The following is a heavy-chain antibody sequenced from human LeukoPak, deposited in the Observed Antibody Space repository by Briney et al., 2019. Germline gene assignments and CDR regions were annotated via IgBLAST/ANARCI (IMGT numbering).Heavy chain of an antibody. CDR1: GFSFSSYW. J-gene: IGHJ4*02. D-gene: IGHD1-26*01. Sequence: GGSLRLSCAASGFSFSSYWMHWVRQAPGEGPVWVARIKTDGSSTKYADSVKGRFTVFRDNAKNTLYLQMNSLRAEDTAVYYCARSQSGSYDYWGQGTLVTVSS. CDR2: IKTDGSST. V-gene: IGHV3-74*01. CDR3: ARSQSGSYDY.